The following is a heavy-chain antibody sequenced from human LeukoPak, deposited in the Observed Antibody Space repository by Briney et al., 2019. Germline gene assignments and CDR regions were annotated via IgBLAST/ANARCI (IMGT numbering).Heavy chain of an antibody. CDR2: ISSSSSYI. V-gene: IGHV3-21*01. CDR1: GFTFSSYS. J-gene: IGHJ4*02. D-gene: IGHD2-2*01. CDR3: AGSYCSSTSCYNFDY. Sequence: GGSLRLSCAASGFTFSSYSMNWVRQAPGKGLEWVSSISSSSSYIYYADSVKGRFTISRDNAKNSLYLQMNSLRAEDTAVYYCAGSYCSSTSCYNFDYWGQGTLVTVSS.